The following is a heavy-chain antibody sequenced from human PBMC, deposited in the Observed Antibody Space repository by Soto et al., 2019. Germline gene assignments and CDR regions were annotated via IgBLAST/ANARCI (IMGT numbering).Heavy chain of an antibody. Sequence: QVQLQESGPGLVKPSETLSLTCTVSGDSISSYYWSWIRQPAGMGLEWLGRIYTGGSTNYNPSLKSRVTMSVDTSKHQFSLRLSSVTAADTAVYYCARDSSGYYYLFDYWGQGTLVTVSS. CDR1: GDSISSYY. D-gene: IGHD3-22*01. J-gene: IGHJ4*02. CDR3: ARDSSGYYYLFDY. V-gene: IGHV4-4*07. CDR2: IYTGGST.